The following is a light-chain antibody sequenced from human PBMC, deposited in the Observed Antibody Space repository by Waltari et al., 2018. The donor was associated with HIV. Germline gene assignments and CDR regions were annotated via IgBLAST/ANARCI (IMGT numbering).Light chain of an antibody. CDR3: QQRSNWWT. Sequence: EIVLTQSPAPLSLSPGERATLSCRASQSVSSYLVWYQQKPGQAPRHLIYDASNRATGIPARFSGSGSGTDFTLTISSLEPEDFAVYYCQQRSNWWTFGQGTKVEIK. CDR1: QSVSSY. J-gene: IGKJ1*01. V-gene: IGKV3-11*01. CDR2: DAS.